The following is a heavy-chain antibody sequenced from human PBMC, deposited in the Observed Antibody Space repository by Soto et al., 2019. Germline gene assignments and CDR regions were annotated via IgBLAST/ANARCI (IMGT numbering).Heavy chain of an antibody. CDR2: IYWDDDK. CDR1: GFSLSTSGVG. D-gene: IGHD6-19*01. CDR3: AHSVLQWLVFRGGGDNFDY. V-gene: IGHV2-5*02. J-gene: IGHJ4*02. Sequence: QITLKESGPTLVKPTQTLTLTCTFSGFSLSTSGVGVGWIRQPPGKALEWLALIYWDDDKRYSPSLKSRLTITKDTSKNQVVLTMTNMDPVDTATYYCAHSVLQWLVFRGGGDNFDYWGQGTLVTVSS.